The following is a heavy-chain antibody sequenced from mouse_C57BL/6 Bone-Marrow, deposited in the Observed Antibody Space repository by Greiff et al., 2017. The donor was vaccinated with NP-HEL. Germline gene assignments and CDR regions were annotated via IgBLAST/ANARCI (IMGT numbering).Heavy chain of an antibody. Sequence: ESGAELARPGASVKLSCKASGYTFTSYGISWVKQRTGQGLEWIGEIYPRSGNTYYNEKFKGKATLTADKSSSTAYMELRSLTSEDSAVYFCATNHDYWGQGTTLTVSS. V-gene: IGHV1-81*01. CDR1: GYTFTSYG. CDR2: IYPRSGNT. D-gene: IGHD4-1*01. J-gene: IGHJ2*01. CDR3: ATNHDY.